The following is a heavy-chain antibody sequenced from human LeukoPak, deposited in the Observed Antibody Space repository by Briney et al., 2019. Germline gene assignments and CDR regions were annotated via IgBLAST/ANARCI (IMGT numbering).Heavy chain of an antibody. J-gene: IGHJ6*02. CDR1: GGTFSSYA. CDR2: IIPIFGTA. D-gene: IGHD3-9*01. V-gene: IGHV1-69*13. Sequence: SVKVSCKASGGTFSSYAISWVRQAPGQGLEWMGGIIPIFGTANYAQKFQGRVTITADEFTSTAYMELSSLRSEDTAVYYCARGDYDILTGYGMDVWGQGTTVTVSS. CDR3: ARGDYDILTGYGMDV.